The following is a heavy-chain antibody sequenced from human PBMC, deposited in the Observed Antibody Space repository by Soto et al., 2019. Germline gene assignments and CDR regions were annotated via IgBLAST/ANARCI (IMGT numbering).Heavy chain of an antibody. V-gene: IGHV3-30*18. Sequence: GGSLRLSCAASGFTFSSYGMHWVRQAPGKGLEWVAVISYDGSNKYYADSVKGRVTISRDNSKNTLYLQMHSLTAEDTAVYYCAKDGYSGYDYDYGDYKSYYYYYLDVWGKGTTVTVSS. CDR3: AKDGYSGYDYDYGDYKSYYYYYLDV. CDR1: GFTFSSYG. D-gene: IGHD5-12*01. J-gene: IGHJ6*03. CDR2: ISYDGSNK.